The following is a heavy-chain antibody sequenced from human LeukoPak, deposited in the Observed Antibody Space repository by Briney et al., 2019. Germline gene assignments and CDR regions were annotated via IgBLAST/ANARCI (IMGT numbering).Heavy chain of an antibody. CDR2: IGSSGSPI. CDR1: GITFSTYE. CDR3: AGRDSTGYYLDRQH. Sequence: PGGSLRLSCAASGITFSTYEMNGVRQAPGKGLEWVSYIGSSGSPIYYADPVKGRFTISRDNPKKSLYLQMNSLRAEDTAVYYCAGRDSTGYYLDRQHSGQGTLVTVSS. J-gene: IGHJ1*01. D-gene: IGHD3-22*01. V-gene: IGHV3-48*03.